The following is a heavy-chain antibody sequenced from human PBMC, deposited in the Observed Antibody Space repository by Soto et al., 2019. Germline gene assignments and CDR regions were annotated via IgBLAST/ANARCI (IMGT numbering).Heavy chain of an antibody. CDR1: GGSISSSNW. CDR2: IYHSGST. Sequence: SETLSLTCAVSGGSISSSNWWSWVRQPPGKGLEWIGEIYHSGSTNYNPSLKSRVTISVDKSKNQFSLKLSSVTAADTAVYYCARFTPHDYSNYYYGMDVWGQGTTVTVSS. V-gene: IGHV4-4*02. CDR3: ARFTPHDYSNYYYGMDV. J-gene: IGHJ6*02. D-gene: IGHD4-4*01.